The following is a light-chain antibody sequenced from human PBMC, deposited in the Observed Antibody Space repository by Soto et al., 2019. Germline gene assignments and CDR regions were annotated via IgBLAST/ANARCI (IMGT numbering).Light chain of an antibody. Sequence: ESVWTQSPGTLSLSPGERATLSCRASQSVSNNYLAWYQQKPGQAPRLLIYGASNRAAGIPDRFSGSGSGTEFTLTISSLQSEDFAVYYCKQYKEWPPFTFGQGTRLEIK. V-gene: IGKV3D-15*01. CDR1: QSVSNN. CDR2: GAS. J-gene: IGKJ5*01. CDR3: KQYKEWPPFT.